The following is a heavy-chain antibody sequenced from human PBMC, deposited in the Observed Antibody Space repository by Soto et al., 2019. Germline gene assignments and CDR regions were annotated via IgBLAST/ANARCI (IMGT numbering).Heavy chain of an antibody. V-gene: IGHV4-4*02. Sequence: PSETLSRTRAVSGVSLTGGNWWTWVRQSPQRGLEYIGEIFHDGTANYYPSFERRVAMSVDTSRNQFSLKLTSVTAADTAVYFCARLVYDTRLNYMYFDYWGQGTLVTVSS. CDR3: ARLVYDTRLNYMYFDY. D-gene: IGHD3-10*01. CDR2: IFHDGTA. CDR1: GVSLTGGNW. J-gene: IGHJ4*02.